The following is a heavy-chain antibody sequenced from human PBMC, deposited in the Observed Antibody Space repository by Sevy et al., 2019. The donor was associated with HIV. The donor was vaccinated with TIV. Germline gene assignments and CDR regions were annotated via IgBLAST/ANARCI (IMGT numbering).Heavy chain of an antibody. CDR3: AREREGGYEP. CDR1: GFTVSNNY. J-gene: IGHJ5*02. Sequence: GGSLRLSCAASGFTVSNNYMSWVRQAPGKGLEWVSVIYAGGNIYYADSVKGRFTISRDNSKNTVYLQMNSLRAEDTAVYYCAREREGGYEPWGQGTLVTVSS. V-gene: IGHV3-53*01. D-gene: IGHD1-26*01. CDR2: IYAGGNI.